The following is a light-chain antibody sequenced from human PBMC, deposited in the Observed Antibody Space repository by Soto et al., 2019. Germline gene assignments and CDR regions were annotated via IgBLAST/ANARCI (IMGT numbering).Light chain of an antibody. CDR1: NSDVGRYNL. V-gene: IGLV2-14*02. Sequence: QSALTQPASVSGSPGQSITISCTGTNSDVGRYNLVSWYQQYPAKAPKLIIYEVTKRPSGVPDRFSGSKSGTSASLAISGLQSEDEADYYCAAWDDSLNGYVFGTGTKVTVL. CDR2: EVT. CDR3: AAWDDSLNGYV. J-gene: IGLJ1*01.